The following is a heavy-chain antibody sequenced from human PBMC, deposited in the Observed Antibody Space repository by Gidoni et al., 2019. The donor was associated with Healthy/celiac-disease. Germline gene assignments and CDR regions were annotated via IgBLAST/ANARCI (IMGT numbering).Heavy chain of an antibody. CDR3: AREGYSSSWYGERDWFDP. CDR2: IIPTFGTA. V-gene: IGHV1-69*01. J-gene: IGHJ5*02. CDR1: GRTFRSYA. D-gene: IGHD6-13*01. Sequence: QVQLVQSGAAVKKPGSSVKLFCKASGRTFRSYANSWVRQAHGQGLEWMGGIIPTFGTANYAKKSQGRVTITAGESTSTAYMELSSLRSEDKAGYYCAREGYSSSWYGERDWFDPWGQGTLVTVSS.